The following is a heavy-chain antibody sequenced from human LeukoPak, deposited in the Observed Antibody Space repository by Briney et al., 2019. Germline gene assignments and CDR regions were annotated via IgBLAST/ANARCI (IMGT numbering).Heavy chain of an antibody. J-gene: IGHJ4*02. V-gene: IGHV4-39*01. CDR3: ARLNPFDWIG. Sequence: PSETLSLTCTVSGGSIGSSSYYWGWIRQPPGKGLEWIGSIYYSGSTYYNPSLKSRVTISVDTSKNQFSLKLSSVTAADTAVYYCARLNPFDWIGWGQGTLVTVSS. CDR1: GGSIGSSSYY. CDR2: IYYSGST. D-gene: IGHD1-1*01.